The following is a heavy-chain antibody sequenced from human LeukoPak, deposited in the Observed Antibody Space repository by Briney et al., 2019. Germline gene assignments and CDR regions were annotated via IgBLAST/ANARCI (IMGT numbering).Heavy chain of an antibody. Sequence: SETLSLTCTVSGYSISSGYYWGWIRQPPGKGLEWIGSIYHSGSTYYNPSLKSRVTISVDTSKNQFSLKLSSVTAADTAVYYCARDGWRYYDSSGVDYWGQGTLVTVSS. J-gene: IGHJ4*02. CDR2: IYHSGST. CDR1: GYSISSGYY. V-gene: IGHV4-38-2*02. CDR3: ARDGWRYYDSSGVDY. D-gene: IGHD3-22*01.